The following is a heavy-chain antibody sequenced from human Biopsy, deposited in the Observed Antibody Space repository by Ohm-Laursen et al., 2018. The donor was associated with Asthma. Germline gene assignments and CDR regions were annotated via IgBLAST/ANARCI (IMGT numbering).Heavy chain of an antibody. J-gene: IGHJ4*02. V-gene: IGHV4-39*01. CDR3: MRHQYSSSWSTFDY. CDR1: GGSITSSSYY. Sequence: GTLSLTCTVSGGSITSSSYYWGWIRQPPGKGMEWIGSMYHSGGPYYHPSLKSRATISVDTSKNQLSLKMSSVPAADTAVYFCMRHQYSSSWSTFDYWGQGALVTVSS. D-gene: IGHD3-22*01. CDR2: MYHSGGP.